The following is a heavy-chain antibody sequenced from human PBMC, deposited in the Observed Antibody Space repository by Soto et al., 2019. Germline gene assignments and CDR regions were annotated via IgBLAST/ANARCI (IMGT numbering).Heavy chain of an antibody. CDR3: AREFEYSSSSGPPGIYYYGMDV. J-gene: IGHJ6*02. CDR2: ISAYNGNT. V-gene: IGHV1-18*01. CDR1: GYTFTSYG. Sequence: GASVKVSCKASGYTFTSYGISWVRQAPGQGLEWMGWISAYNGNTNYAQKLQGRVTMTTDTSTSTAYMELRSLRSDDTAVYYCAREFEYSSSSGPPGIYYYGMDVWGQGTTVTVPS. D-gene: IGHD6-6*01.